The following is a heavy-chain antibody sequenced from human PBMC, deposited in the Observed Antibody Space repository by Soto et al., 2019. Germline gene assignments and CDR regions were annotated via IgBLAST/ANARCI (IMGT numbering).Heavy chain of an antibody. CDR3: ERGYHHYVWGSYSALDY. V-gene: IGHV4-34*01. D-gene: IGHD3-16*01. CDR1: GGSFSCYY. CDR2: INHSGST. Sequence: PSETLSLTCAVYGGSFSCYYWSWIRQPPGKGLEGIGEINHSGSTNYNPSLKSRVTLSVYTSKNQCSLKLSSVTAADTGVYYCERGYHHYVWGSYSALDYWGQGTLVTVSS. J-gene: IGHJ4*02.